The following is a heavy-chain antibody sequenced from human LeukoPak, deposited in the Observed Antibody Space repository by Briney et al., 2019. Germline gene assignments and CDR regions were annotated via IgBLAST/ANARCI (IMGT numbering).Heavy chain of an antibody. Sequence: GSLRLSCAASGFTVSSNYMSWVRQAPGKGLEWVSVIYSGAGTYYADSVKGRFTISRDNSKNTLYLQMNSLRAEDTAVYSCARDPTYSSGWFFDYWGQGTLVTVSS. CDR2: IYSGAGT. J-gene: IGHJ4*02. CDR1: GFTVSSNY. V-gene: IGHV3-53*01. D-gene: IGHD6-19*01. CDR3: ARDPTYSSGWFFDY.